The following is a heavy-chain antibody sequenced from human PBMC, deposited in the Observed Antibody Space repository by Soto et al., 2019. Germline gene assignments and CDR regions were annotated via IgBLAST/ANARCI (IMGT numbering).Heavy chain of an antibody. CDR1: GFTFGDYA. V-gene: IGHV3-49*03. Sequence: GGSLRLSCTASGFTFGDYAMSWFRQAPGKGLEWVGFIRSKAYGGTTEYAASVKGRFTISRDDSKSIAYLQMNSLKTEDTAVYYCTRAQTGEDWYFDLGGRGTLVTVSS. J-gene: IGHJ2*01. D-gene: IGHD7-27*01. CDR3: TRAQTGEDWYFDL. CDR2: IRSKAYGGTT.